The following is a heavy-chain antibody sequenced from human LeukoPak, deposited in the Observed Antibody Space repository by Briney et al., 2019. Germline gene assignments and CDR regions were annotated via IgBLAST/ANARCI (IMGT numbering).Heavy chain of an antibody. D-gene: IGHD2-8*01. V-gene: IGHV1-46*01. CDR2: INPSGGST. J-gene: IGHJ6*03. Sequence: ASVKVSCKASGYTFTSYDMHWVRQAPGQGLEWMGIINPSGGSTSYAQKFQGRVTMTRDMSTSTVYMELSSLRSDDTAVYYCARGNGYCTNGVCYTDYYYYYYMDVWGKGTTVTVSS. CDR1: GYTFTSYD. CDR3: ARGNGYCTNGVCYTDYYYYYYMDV.